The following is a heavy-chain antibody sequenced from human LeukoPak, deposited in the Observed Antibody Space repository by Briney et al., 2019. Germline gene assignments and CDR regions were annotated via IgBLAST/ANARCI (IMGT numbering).Heavy chain of an antibody. CDR2: ISGSGGST. V-gene: IGHV3-23*01. J-gene: IGHJ4*02. CDR1: GFTFSNAW. Sequence: GGSLRLSCAASGFTFSNAWMSWVRQAPGKGLEWVSAISGSGGSTYYADSVKGRFTISRDNSKNTLYLQMNSLRAEDTAVYYCAKHGARLFYFDYWGQGTLVTVSS. CDR3: AKHGARLFYFDY. D-gene: IGHD3-16*01.